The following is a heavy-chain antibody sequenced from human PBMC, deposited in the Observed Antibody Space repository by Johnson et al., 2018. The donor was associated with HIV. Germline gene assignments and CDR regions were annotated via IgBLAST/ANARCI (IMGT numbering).Heavy chain of an antibody. CDR1: GFTFSDYG. Sequence: VQLVESGGGVVQPGRSLRLSCAASGFTFSDYGMHWVRQAPGKGLEWVAVISYDGSNKYYADSVKGRFTISRDNSKNTLYLQMNSLRAEDTAVYYCAKGDSKWEVRSPAFDIWGQGTMVTVSS. CDR2: ISYDGSNK. CDR3: AKGDSKWEVRSPAFDI. J-gene: IGHJ3*02. V-gene: IGHV3-30*18. D-gene: IGHD1-26*01.